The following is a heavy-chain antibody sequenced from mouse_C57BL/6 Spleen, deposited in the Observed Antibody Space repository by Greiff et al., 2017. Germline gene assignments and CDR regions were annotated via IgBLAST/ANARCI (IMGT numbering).Heavy chain of an antibody. CDR2: INPSNGGT. J-gene: IGHJ4*01. Sequence: QVQLQQPGTELVKPGASVKLSCKASGYTFTSYWMHWVKQRPGQGLEWIGNINPSNGGTNYNEKFKSKATLTVDKSSSTAYMQLRSLTSEDSAVXYCARGDYDVGAMDYWGQGTSVTVSS. D-gene: IGHD2-4*01. CDR1: GYTFTSYW. CDR3: ARGDYDVGAMDY. V-gene: IGHV1-53*01.